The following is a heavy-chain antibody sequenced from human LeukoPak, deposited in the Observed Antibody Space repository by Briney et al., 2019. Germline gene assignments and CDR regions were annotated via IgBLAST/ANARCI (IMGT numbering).Heavy chain of an antibody. Sequence: GASVKVSCKASGYTFTTYHLHWVRQAPGQGLEWVGVINPSGGRTTYARKFQGRVTVTRDTSTSTLYMDLSSLRSDDTAVYYCAREKIAEPGEYYYAMDVWGQGTTVTVSS. CDR3: AREKIAEPGEYYYAMDV. CDR1: GYTFTTYH. CDR2: INPSGGRT. D-gene: IGHD6-19*01. J-gene: IGHJ6*02. V-gene: IGHV1-46*01.